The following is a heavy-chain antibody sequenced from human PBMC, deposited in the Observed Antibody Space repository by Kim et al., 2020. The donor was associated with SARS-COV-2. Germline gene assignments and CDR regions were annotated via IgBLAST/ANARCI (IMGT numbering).Heavy chain of an antibody. Sequence: TAGDTYYPGSVKGLFTISRENAKNPLYRQMNSLGAGDTAVYYCAAGFDYWGQGTLVTVSS. V-gene: IGHV3-13*01. CDR3: AAGFDY. D-gene: IGHD3-10*01. CDR2: TAGDT. J-gene: IGHJ4*02.